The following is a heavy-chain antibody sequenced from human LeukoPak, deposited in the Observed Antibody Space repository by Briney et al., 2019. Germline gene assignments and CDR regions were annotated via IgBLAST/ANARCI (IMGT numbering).Heavy chain of an antibody. CDR1: GFTFSSYA. CDR3: AKGLRITMIVVVIREEYYFDY. V-gene: IGHV3-23*01. D-gene: IGHD3-22*01. J-gene: IGHJ4*02. CDR2: ISGSGGST. Sequence: SGGSLRLSCAASGFTFSSYAMSWVRQAPGKGLGWVSAISGSGGSTYYADSVKGRFTISRDNSKNTLYLQMNSLRAEDTAVYYCAKGLRITMIVVVIREEYYFDYWGQGTLVTVSS.